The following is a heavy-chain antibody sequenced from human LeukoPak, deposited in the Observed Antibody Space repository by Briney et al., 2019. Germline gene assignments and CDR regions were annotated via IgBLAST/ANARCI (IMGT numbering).Heavy chain of an antibody. J-gene: IGHJ3*02. Sequence: GGSLRLSCAASGFTFSGFAMHWVRQASGKGLEWVGRIRSKANSHATAYAASVKGRFTTSRDDSKNTAYLQMNSLKTEDTAIYYCTTLSVGATLAFDIWGQGTVVTVSS. CDR2: IRSKANSHAT. CDR1: GFTFSGFA. V-gene: IGHV3-73*01. CDR3: TTLSVGATLAFDI. D-gene: IGHD1-26*01.